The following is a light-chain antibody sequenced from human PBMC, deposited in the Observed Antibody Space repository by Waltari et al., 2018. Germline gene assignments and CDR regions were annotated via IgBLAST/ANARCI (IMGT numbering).Light chain of an antibody. CDR3: QQRSSWPFT. J-gene: IGKJ4*01. Sequence: IMMTHSPAPLSLSPGETAILSCSASHSVSSYLAWYQQKPGQAPRLLIYEASNRATGIPARFSGSGSGTDFTLTISSLEPEDFAVYYCQQRSSWPFTFGGGTKVEIK. CDR2: EAS. V-gene: IGKV3-11*01. CDR1: HSVSSY.